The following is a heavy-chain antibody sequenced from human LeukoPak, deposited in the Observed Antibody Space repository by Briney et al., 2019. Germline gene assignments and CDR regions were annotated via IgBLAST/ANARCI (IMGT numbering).Heavy chain of an antibody. CDR1: GFTFSSYS. D-gene: IGHD1-26*01. Sequence: GGSLRLSRAASGFTFSSYSMNWVRQAPGKGLEWVSYITSSSSTIQYAGSAKGRFTVSRDNAKNSLYLQMNSLRAEDTAVYYCARGTAYYVNDYWGQGALVTVSS. CDR3: ARGTAYYVNDY. J-gene: IGHJ4*02. CDR2: ITSSSSTI. V-gene: IGHV3-48*01.